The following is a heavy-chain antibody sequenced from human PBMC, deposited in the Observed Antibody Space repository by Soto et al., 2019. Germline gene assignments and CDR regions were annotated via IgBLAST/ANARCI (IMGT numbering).Heavy chain of an antibody. D-gene: IGHD4-17*01. CDR2: IYYSGST. J-gene: IGHJ4*02. V-gene: IGHV4-30-4*01. CDR1: GGSISSGDYY. CDR3: ARDSDYGGNSVDY. Sequence: QVQLQESGPGLVKPSQTLSLTCTVSGGSISSGDYYWSWIRQPPGQGLEWIGYIYYSGSTYYNPSLKSRVTISVDTSKNQFSLKLSSVTAADTAVYYCARDSDYGGNSVDYWGQGTLVTVSS.